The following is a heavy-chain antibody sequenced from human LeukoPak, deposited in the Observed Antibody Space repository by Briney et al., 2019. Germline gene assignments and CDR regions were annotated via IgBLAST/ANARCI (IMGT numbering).Heavy chain of an antibody. J-gene: IGHJ5*02. D-gene: IGHD4-17*01. CDR3: AKSDYGDYVGWFDP. CDR1: GFTFSCYT. V-gene: IGHV3-23*01. Sequence: GGSLRLSCAASGFTFSCYTMTWVRQAPGKGLQWVSAISASGRTTYYADSVRGRFTISRDNSKNTLYLQMNSLRAEDTAVYYCAKSDYGDYVGWFDPWGQGTLVTVSS. CDR2: ISASGRTT.